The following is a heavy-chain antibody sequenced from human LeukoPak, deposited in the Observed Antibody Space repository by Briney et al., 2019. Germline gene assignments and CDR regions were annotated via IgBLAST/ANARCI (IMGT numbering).Heavy chain of an antibody. D-gene: IGHD3-22*01. CDR2: ADGGGSST. J-gene: IGHJ4*01. V-gene: IGHV3-74*01. CDR3: ARGPGSSGGAYVGDY. CDR1: GFTFSTHW. Sequence: GGSLRLSCAASGFTFSTHWMHWVRQVPGRGPVWVSRADGGGSSTSYADSVKGRFSISRDNAKSTLYFQMNGLRAEDTAVYYCARGPGSSGGAYVGDYWGHGTLVTVSS.